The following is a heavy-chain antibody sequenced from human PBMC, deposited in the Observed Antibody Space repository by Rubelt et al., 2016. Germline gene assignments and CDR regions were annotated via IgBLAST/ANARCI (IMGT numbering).Heavy chain of an antibody. V-gene: IGHV4-34*01. CDR2: FSHSGGT. CDR3: ARGVAAAGRSYYYGMDV. D-gene: IGHD6-13*01. Sequence: QVQLQQWGAGLLKPSETLSLTCAVYGESFSGYYWTWIRQPPGKGLEWIGDFSHSGGTNYNPSLKSRVTISLDTSKNQFSLKLSSLTAADTAVYYGARGVAAAGRSYYYGMDVWGQGTTVTVSS. J-gene: IGHJ6*02. CDR1: GESFSGYY.